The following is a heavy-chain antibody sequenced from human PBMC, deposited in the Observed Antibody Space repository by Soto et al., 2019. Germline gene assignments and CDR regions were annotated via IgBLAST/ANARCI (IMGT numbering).Heavy chain of an antibody. CDR2: ISGSGGST. V-gene: IGHV3-23*01. Sequence: GGSLRLSCAASGFTFSSYAMSWVRQAPGKGLEWVSAISGSGGSTYYADSVKGRFTISRDNSKNTLYLQMNSLRAEDTAVYYCAKDDCSSTSREIGSYCGQGTLVTVSS. J-gene: IGHJ4*02. CDR3: AKDDCSSTSREIGSY. D-gene: IGHD2-2*01. CDR1: GFTFSSYA.